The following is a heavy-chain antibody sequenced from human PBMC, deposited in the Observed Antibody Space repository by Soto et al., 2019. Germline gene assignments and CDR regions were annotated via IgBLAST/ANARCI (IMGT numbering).Heavy chain of an antibody. CDR1: GGTFSSYA. J-gene: IGHJ5*02. V-gene: IGHV1-69*13. CDR3: ARADSSGYYYSDNWFDP. D-gene: IGHD3-22*01. Sequence: SVKVSCKASGGTFSSYAISWVRQAPGQGFEWMGGIIPIFGTANYAQKFQGRVTITADESTSTAYMELSSLRSEDTAVYYCARADSSGYYYSDNWFDPWGQGTLVTVSS. CDR2: IIPIFGTA.